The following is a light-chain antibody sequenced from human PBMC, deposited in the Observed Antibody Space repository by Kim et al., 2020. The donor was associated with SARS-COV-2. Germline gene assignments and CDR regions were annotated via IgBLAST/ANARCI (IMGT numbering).Light chain of an antibody. CDR1: QSVSSN. Sequence: EIVMTQSPATLSVSPGERATLSCRASQSVSSNLAWYQQKRGQPPRLLIYGASTRATGVPARFSGSGSGTEFTLTITSLQSEDFAVYFCQQYINWRTFGQGTKVEIK. CDR3: QQYINWRT. CDR2: GAS. V-gene: IGKV3-15*01. J-gene: IGKJ1*01.